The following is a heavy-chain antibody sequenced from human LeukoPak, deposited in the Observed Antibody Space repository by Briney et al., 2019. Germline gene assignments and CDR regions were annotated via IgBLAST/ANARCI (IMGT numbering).Heavy chain of an antibody. CDR2: IKPDGSEE. CDR3: AKSYYGG. J-gene: IGHJ4*02. D-gene: IGHD3-10*01. V-gene: IGHV3-7*01. Sequence: AGGSLRLSCAASGFTFSSYSMNWVRQAPGKGLEWVANIKPDGSEEYYVDSVKGRFTISRDNVKNSLYLQMNSLRAEDTAVYYCAKSYYGGWGQGTLVTVSS. CDR1: GFTFSSYS.